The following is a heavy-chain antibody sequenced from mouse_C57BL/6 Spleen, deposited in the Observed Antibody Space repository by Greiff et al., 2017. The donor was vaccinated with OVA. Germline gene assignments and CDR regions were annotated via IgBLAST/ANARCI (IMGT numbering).Heavy chain of an antibody. CDR1: GYAFSSSW. D-gene: IGHD2-4*01. CDR2: IYPGDGDT. J-gene: IGHJ3*01. CDR3: ARSGDYGRAWFAY. V-gene: IGHV1-82*01. Sequence: QVQLQQSGPELVKPWASVKISCKASGYAFSSSWMNWVKQRPGKGLEWIGRIYPGDGDTNYNGKFKGKATLTADKSSSTAYMQLSSLTSEDSAVYFCARSGDYGRAWFAYWGQGTLVTVSA.